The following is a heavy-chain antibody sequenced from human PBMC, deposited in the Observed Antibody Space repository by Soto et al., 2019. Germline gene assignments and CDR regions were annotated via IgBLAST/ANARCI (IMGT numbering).Heavy chain of an antibody. CDR2: IISMFGAA. Sequence: QVQLVQSGAEVKKPGSSVKVSCKASGGTFSSYAISWVRQAPGQGLEWMGEIISMFGAAMYAQKFQSRVTITADESASTAYMELSSLRSEEPAVYYCARGGKERFRGSGMDVWGQGTTVTVS. J-gene: IGHJ6*02. CDR1: GGTFSSYA. CDR3: ARGGKERFRGSGMDV. V-gene: IGHV1-69*01. D-gene: IGHD1-1*01.